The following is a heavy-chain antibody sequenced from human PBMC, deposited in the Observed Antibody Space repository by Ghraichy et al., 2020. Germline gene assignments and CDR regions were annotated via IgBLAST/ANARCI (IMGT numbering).Heavy chain of an antibody. D-gene: IGHD6-19*01. V-gene: IGHV3-53*01. CDR3: ARDQAVAGMQRGGY. CDR2: IYSGGST. CDR1: GFTVSSNY. Sequence: GGSLRLSCAASGFTVSSNYMSWVRQAPGKGLEWVSVIYSGGSTYYADSVKGRFTISRDNSKNTLYLQMNSLRAEDTALYYCARDQAVAGMQRGGYWGQGTLVTVSS. J-gene: IGHJ4*02.